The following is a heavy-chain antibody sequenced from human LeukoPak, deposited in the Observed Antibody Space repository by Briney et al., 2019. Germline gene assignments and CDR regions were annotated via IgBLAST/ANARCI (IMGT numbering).Heavy chain of an antibody. CDR3: ARAFLVVARTPFDP. CDR2: ISYSGST. V-gene: IGHV4-59*08. Sequence: PSETLSLTCTVSGDSITNYYWNWIRQPPGKGLEWIGYISYSGSTKYSPSLKSRVTMSIDTSNNQFSLKLTSVTAADTAMYFCARAFLVVARTPFDPWGQGTLVTVSS. J-gene: IGHJ5*02. D-gene: IGHD3-22*01. CDR1: GDSITNYY.